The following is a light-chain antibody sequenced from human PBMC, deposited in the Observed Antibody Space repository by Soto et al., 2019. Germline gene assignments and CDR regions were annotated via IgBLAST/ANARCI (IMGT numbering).Light chain of an antibody. Sequence: DIVMTQSPESLAVSLGERATINCKSSQRVLYSSNNKNYLAWYQQKPGQPPKLLIYWSSTRESRVPDRFSGSGSGTDFTLTISSLQAEDVAVYYCQQYYSPPPTFGQGTKLEIK. CDR1: QRVLYSSNNKNY. J-gene: IGKJ2*01. V-gene: IGKV4-1*01. CDR2: WSS. CDR3: QQYYSPPPT.